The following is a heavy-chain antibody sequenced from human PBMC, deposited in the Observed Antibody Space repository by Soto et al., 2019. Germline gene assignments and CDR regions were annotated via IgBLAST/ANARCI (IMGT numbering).Heavy chain of an antibody. D-gene: IGHD2-21*01. Sequence: PWGSLRLSCAASRFTFSAYEMHWFRQAPGKGLEWGSYISTSGSTVYYADSVKGRFTVSRENTRNSLYLQMNSLRDEDTALYYCVRYCGTALCNEVDTRTFDYWGQGTLVTVSS. CDR3: VRYCGTALCNEVDTRTFDY. CDR2: ISTSGSTV. J-gene: IGHJ4*02. V-gene: IGHV3-48*03. CDR1: RFTFSAYE.